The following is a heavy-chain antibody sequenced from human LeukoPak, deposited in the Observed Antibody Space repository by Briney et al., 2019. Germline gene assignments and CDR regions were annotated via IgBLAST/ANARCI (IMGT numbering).Heavy chain of an antibody. CDR1: GFTFSSYA. Sequence: PGGSLRLSCAASGFTFSSYAMSWVRQAPGKGLEWVSAISGSGGSTYYADSVKGRFTISRDTSKNTLYLQMNSLRADDTAVYYCAEIQGTGLLNGEFDYWGQGTLVTVSS. V-gene: IGHV3-23*01. CDR3: AEIQGTGLLNGEFDY. CDR2: ISGSGGST. D-gene: IGHD7-27*01. J-gene: IGHJ4*02.